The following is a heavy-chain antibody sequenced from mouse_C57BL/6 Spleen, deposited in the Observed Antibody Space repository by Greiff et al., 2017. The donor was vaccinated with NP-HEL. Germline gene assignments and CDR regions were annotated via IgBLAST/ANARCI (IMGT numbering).Heavy chain of an antibody. CDR3: ARSGIHFDY. D-gene: IGHD3-2*02. CDR1: GYTFTSYW. Sequence: QVQLQQPGTELVKPGASVKLSCKASGYTFTSYWMHWVKQRPGQGLEWIGYINPSSGYTKYNQKFKDKATLTADKSSSTAYMQLSSLTSEDSAVYYCARSGIHFDYWGQGTTLTVSS. CDR2: INPSSGYT. V-gene: IGHV1-7*01. J-gene: IGHJ2*01.